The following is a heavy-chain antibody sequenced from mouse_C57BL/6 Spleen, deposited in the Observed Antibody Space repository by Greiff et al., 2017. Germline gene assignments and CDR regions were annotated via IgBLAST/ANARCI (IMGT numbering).Heavy chain of an antibody. D-gene: IGHD6-1*01. CDR3: TSHELYFDY. J-gene: IGHJ2*01. V-gene: IGHV6-3*01. CDR1: GFTFSNYW. CDR2: IRLKSDNYAT. Sequence: EVKLLESGGGLVQPGGSMKLSCVASGFTFSNYWMNWVRQSPEKGLEWVAQIRLKSDNYATHYAESVKGRFTISRDDSKSSVYLQMNNLRAEDTGIYYCTSHELYFDYWGQGTTLTVSS.